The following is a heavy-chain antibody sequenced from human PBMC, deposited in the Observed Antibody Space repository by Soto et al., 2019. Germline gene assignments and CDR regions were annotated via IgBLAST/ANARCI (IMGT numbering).Heavy chain of an antibody. J-gene: IGHJ4*02. D-gene: IGHD6-19*01. V-gene: IGHV3-23*01. CDR1: GFTFSSCA. CDR3: AKDKPAAGSQWLVPI. CDR2: ISDSGGST. Sequence: EVQLLESGGGLVQPGGSLRLSWAASGFTFSSCARTWVRQAPGRGRQWVSAISDSGGSTYYADSVRGRFTISRDNSKNTLYLQLNSLGAEDXXXXYCAKDKPAAGSQWLVPIWGRGTLVTVSS.